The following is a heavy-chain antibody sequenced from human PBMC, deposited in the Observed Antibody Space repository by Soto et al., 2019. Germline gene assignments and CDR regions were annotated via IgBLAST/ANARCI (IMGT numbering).Heavy chain of an antibody. J-gene: IGHJ6*02. CDR3: ARSGYSGYEGGYYYYGMDV. D-gene: IGHD5-12*01. CDR1: GGTFSSYA. CDR2: IIPIFGTA. V-gene: IGHV1-69*01. Sequence: QVQLVQSGAEVKKPGSSVKVSCKASGGTFSSYAISWVRQAPGQGLEWMGGIIPIFGTANYAQKFQGRVTITADESMSTAYMELSSLGSEDTAVYYCARSGYSGYEGGYYYYGMDVWGQGTTVTVSS.